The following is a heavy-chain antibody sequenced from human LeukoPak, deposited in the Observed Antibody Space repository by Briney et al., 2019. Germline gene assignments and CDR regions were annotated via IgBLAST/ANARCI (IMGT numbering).Heavy chain of an antibody. J-gene: IGHJ2*01. CDR2: IYYSGST. D-gene: IGHD6-19*01. Sequence: SETLSLTCTVSGGSISSYYWSWIRQPPGKGLEWIGYIYYSGSTNYNPSLKSRVTISVDTSKNQFSLKLSSVTAADTAVHYCARDRRQWLALRYWYFDLWGRGTLVTVSS. CDR3: ARDRRQWLALRYWYFDL. V-gene: IGHV4-59*01. CDR1: GGSISSYY.